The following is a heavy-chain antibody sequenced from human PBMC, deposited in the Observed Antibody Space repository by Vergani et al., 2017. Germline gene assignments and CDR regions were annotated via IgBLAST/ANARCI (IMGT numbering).Heavy chain of an antibody. CDR3: TRNYYGSGTDYSWFDP. V-gene: IGHV5-51*01. CDR2: IYPGDSDT. D-gene: IGHD3-10*01. Sequence: EVQLVQSGAEVKKPGESLKISCKGSGYSFTSYWIGWVRQMPGKGLEWMGIIYPGDSDTRYSPSFQGQVTISADKSISTAYLQRSSLKASDTAMYYCTRNYYGSGTDYSWFDPWGQGCLVTVSS. CDR1: GYSFTSYW. J-gene: IGHJ5*02.